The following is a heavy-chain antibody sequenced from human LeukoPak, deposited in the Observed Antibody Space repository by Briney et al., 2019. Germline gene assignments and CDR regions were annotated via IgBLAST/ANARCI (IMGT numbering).Heavy chain of an antibody. Sequence: SETLSLTCTVSGGSISSYYWSWIRQPPGKGLEWIGYIYYSGSTNYNPSLKSRVTISVAKNQFSLKLSSLTAADTAVYYCAREPNYDSSGYYYPPNYYYYYGMDVWGQGTTVTVSS. CDR2: IYYSGST. J-gene: IGHJ6*02. D-gene: IGHD3-22*01. V-gene: IGHV4-59*01. CDR3: AREPNYDSSGYYYPPNYYYYYGMDV. CDR1: GGSISSYY.